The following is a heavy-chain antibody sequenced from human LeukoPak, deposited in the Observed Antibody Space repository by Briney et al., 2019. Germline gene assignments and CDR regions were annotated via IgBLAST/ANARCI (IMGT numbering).Heavy chain of an antibody. CDR3: AKDYDSSGYQHWFDP. V-gene: IGHV3-9*01. J-gene: IGHJ5*02. CDR2: ISWNSDST. Sequence: GRSLRLSCAASGFTFSSYAMHWVRQAPGKGLEWVSGISWNSDSTGYADSVKGRFTISRDNAKNSLYLQMSSLTAEDTALYYCAKDYDSSGYQHWFDPWGQGTLVTVSS. D-gene: IGHD3-22*01. CDR1: GFTFSSYA.